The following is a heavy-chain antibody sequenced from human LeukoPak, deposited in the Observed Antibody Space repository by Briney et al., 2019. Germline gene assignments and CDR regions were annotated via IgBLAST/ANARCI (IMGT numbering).Heavy chain of an antibody. CDR1: GFTFSRHW. V-gene: IGHV3-74*01. J-gene: IGHJ6*04. CDR2: IKGDQSTT. CDR3: AREYNYDLDV. Sequence: SXXXXXAXSGFTFSRHWMHWVRQAPGKGLVWVSRIKGDQSTTNYADSVKGRFTISRDNAKNTLYLQMNSLRAEDTAVYYCAREYNYDLDVWGKGTTVTVS.